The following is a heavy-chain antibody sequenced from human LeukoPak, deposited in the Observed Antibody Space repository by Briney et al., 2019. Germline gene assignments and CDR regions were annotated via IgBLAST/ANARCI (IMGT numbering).Heavy chain of an antibody. J-gene: IGHJ5*02. CDR2: IIPIFGTA. D-gene: IGHD2-21*02. Sequence: SVKVSCKASGGTFSSYAISWVRQAPGQGLEWMGGIIPIFGTANYAQKFQGRVTITADESTSTAYMELRSLRSDDTAVYYCARDDGAYCGGDCYSDHWGQGTLVTVSS. V-gene: IGHV1-69*13. CDR3: ARDDGAYCGGDCYSDH. CDR1: GGTFSSYA.